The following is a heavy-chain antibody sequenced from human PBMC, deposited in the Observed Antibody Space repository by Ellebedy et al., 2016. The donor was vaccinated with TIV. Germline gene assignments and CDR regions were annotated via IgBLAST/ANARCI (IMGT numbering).Heavy chain of an antibody. CDR1: GYTFTSYY. CDR3: AREQSGWSVEY. V-gene: IGHV1-46*01. Sequence: AASVKVPCKASGYTFTSYYIHWVRQVPGQGLEWMGIIHPSTGSTTYAKKFQGRVTMTRDTSTSTVYMELSSLKSEDTAVYYCAREQSGWSVEYWGQGTLVTVSS. D-gene: IGHD3-3*01. CDR2: IHPSTGST. J-gene: IGHJ4*02.